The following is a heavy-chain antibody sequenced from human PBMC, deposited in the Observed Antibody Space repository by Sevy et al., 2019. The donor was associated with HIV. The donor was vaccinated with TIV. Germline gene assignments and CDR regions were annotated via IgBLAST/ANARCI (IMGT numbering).Heavy chain of an antibody. D-gene: IGHD2-2*01. CDR3: AKAEHCSSTSCYYYYYYGMDV. CDR2: ISYDGSNK. V-gene: IGHV3-30*18. J-gene: IGHJ6*02. Sequence: GGSLRLSCAASGFTFSSYGMHWVRQAPGKGLEWVAVISYDGSNKYYAHSVKGRFTISRDNSKNTLYLQMNSLRAEDTAVYYCAKAEHCSSTSCYYYYYYGMDVWGQGTTVTVSS. CDR1: GFTFSSYG.